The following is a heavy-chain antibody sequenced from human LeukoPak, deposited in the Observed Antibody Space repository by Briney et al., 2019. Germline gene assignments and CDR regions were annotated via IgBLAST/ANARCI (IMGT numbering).Heavy chain of an antibody. CDR3: ARASTTVPNLLDH. D-gene: IGHD4-17*01. CDR2: IKGDGSST. CDR1: GFTFSTYW. V-gene: IGHV3-74*01. J-gene: IGHJ4*02. Sequence: GGSLRLSCAASGFTFSTYWMHWVRQAPGKGLVGVARIKGDGSSTIYADSVKGRFTISRDNSKNTLYLQTSSLRAEDTAVYYCARASTTVPNLLDHWGRGTLVTVSS.